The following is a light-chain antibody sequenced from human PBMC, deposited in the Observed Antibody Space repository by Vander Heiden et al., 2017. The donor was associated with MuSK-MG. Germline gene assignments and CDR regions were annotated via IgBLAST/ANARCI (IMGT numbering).Light chain of an antibody. CDR2: AAS. CDR1: QSISSH. Sequence: DIQMTQSPSSLSPSVGDRVTITCRASQSISSHLNWYQQKPGKAPKLLIYAASSLQSGVPSRFSGSGSGTDFTLTISSLQPEDFATYYCQQRDSTPWTFGQRTKVEIK. CDR3: QQRDSTPWT. V-gene: IGKV1-39*01. J-gene: IGKJ1*01.